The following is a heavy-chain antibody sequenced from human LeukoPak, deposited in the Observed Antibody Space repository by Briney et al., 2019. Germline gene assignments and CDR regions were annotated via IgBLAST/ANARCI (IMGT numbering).Heavy chain of an antibody. CDR3: ARDPHPYSSGWGKFDY. CDR2: IYTSGST. CDR1: GGSISNYY. J-gene: IGHJ4*02. Sequence: SETLSLTCTVSGGSISNYYWSWIRQPDGKGLEWIGRIYTSGSTNYNPSLKSRVTMSVDTSKNQFSLKLSSVTAADTAVYYCARDPHPYSSGWGKFDYWGQGTLVTVSS. D-gene: IGHD6-19*01. V-gene: IGHV4-4*07.